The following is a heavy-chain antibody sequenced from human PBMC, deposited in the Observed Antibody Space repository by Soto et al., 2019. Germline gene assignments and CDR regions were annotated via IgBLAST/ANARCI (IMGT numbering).Heavy chain of an antibody. Sequence: PSETLSLTCTVSVGSISSYYWSWIRQPPGKGLEWIGYIYYSGSTNYNPSLKSRVTISVDTSKNQFSLKLSSVTAADTAVYYCARDSGFPSWFDPWGQGTLVTVSS. CDR2: IYYSGST. V-gene: IGHV4-59*01. D-gene: IGHD3-10*01. CDR3: ARDSGFPSWFDP. CDR1: VGSISSYY. J-gene: IGHJ5*02.